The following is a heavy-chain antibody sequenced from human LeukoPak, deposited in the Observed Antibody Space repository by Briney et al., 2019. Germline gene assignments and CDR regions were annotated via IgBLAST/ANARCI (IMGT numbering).Heavy chain of an antibody. V-gene: IGHV1-18*01. Sequence: ASVKVSCKAVGYTFPTYGITWVRLAPGQGLEWVVWISAYNGKTNYAQKFQGRVTMTTDTSTSTAYVELRSLRSDDTAVYYCARALGGGQSTYYFDYWARDPWSPSPQ. D-gene: IGHD3-16*01. CDR2: ISAYNGKT. CDR3: ARALGGGQSTYYFDY. CDR1: GYTFPTYG. J-gene: IGHJ4*02.